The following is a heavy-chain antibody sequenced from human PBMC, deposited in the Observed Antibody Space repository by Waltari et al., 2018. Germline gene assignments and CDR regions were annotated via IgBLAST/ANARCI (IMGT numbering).Heavy chain of an antibody. V-gene: IGHV4-61*09. J-gene: IGHJ6*02. Sequence: QVQLQESGPGLVKPSQTLSLTCTVSGGSISSGSYYWSWIRQPAGKGLEWIGYIYTSGSTNYNPALKSRVTISVDTSKNQFSLKLSSVTAADTAVYYCARDRFDCSGGSCYSYYGMDVWGQGTTVTVSS. CDR3: ARDRFDCSGGSCYSYYGMDV. D-gene: IGHD2-15*01. CDR2: IYTSGST. CDR1: GGSISSGSYY.